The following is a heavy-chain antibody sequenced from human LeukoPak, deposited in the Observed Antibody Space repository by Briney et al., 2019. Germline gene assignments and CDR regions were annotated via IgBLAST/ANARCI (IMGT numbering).Heavy chain of an antibody. CDR1: GGSFSGYY. CDR2: INHSGST. Sequence: SETLSLTCAVYGGSFSGYYWSWIRQPPGKGLEWIGEINHSGSTNYNPSLKSRVTISVDTSKNQFSLKLSSVTAADTAVYYCARRKLFRPYYGSGSYYMDVWGKGTTVTISS. CDR3: ARRKLFRPYYGSGSYYMDV. D-gene: IGHD3-10*01. J-gene: IGHJ6*03. V-gene: IGHV4-34*01.